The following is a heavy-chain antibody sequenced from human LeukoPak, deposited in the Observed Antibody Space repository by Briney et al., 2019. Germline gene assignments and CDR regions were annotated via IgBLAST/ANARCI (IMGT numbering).Heavy chain of an antibody. CDR1: GYTFTDYY. J-gene: IGHJ4*02. D-gene: IGHD3-22*01. CDR2: INPNSGGT. V-gene: IGHV1-2*02. CDR3: AREYYDSSAYNQEAIDY. Sequence: ASVKVPCKASGYTFTDYYMHWVRQAPGQGLEWLGWINPNSGGTNYAQKFQGRVTMTRDTPISTAYMELSRLRSDDTAVYYCAREYYDSSAYNQEAIDYWGQGTLVTVSS.